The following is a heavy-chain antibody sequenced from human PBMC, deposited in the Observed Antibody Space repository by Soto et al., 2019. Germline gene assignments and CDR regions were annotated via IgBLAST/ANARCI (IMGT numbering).Heavy chain of an antibody. V-gene: IGHV4-38-2*01. J-gene: IGHJ4*02. CDR3: ARSLCPQGRDPPGIAGAGRFDY. CDR1: GYAIRSGFY. Sequence: PAETLSLTCAASGYAIRSGFYWGWLLDPPGKLLECIRSSYHSGSTHYDQSLQSRVTIAVDTSKNQISLQLSTLTADDTAIHYCARSLCPQGRDPPGIAGAGRFDYWGQGTLVTVSS. CDR2: SYHSGST. D-gene: IGHD6-13*01.